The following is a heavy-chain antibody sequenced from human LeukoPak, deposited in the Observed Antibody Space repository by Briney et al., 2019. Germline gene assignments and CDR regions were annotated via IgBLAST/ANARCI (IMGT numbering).Heavy chain of an antibody. V-gene: IGHV3-23*01. CDR3: AKWGDYDVLTGYYDPDY. D-gene: IGHD3-9*01. CDR1: GFTFSNYA. Sequence: SGGSLRLSCVASGFTFSNYAMSWVRQAPGKGLEWVSAITGSGGITYYAASVKGRFTISRDNSKNTLYLQMNSLRAEDTAVYYCAKWGDYDVLTGYYDPDYWGQGTLVTVSS. CDR2: ITGSGGIT. J-gene: IGHJ4*02.